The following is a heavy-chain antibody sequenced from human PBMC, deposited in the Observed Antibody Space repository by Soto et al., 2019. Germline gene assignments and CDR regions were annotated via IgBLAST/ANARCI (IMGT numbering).Heavy chain of an antibody. CDR3: ARDYNWNHGVDY. CDR1: GGSFSGYY. CDR2: INHSGST. J-gene: IGHJ4*02. V-gene: IGHV4-34*01. Sequence: PSETLSLTCAVYGGSFSGYYWSWIRQPPGKGLEWIGEINHSGSTNYNPSLKSRVTISVDTSKNQFSLKLSSVTAADTAVYYCARDYNWNHGVDYWGQGTLVTVSS. D-gene: IGHD1-20*01.